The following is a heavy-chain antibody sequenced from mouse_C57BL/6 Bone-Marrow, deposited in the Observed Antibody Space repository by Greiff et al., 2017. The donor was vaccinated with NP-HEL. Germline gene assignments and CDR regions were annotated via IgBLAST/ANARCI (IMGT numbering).Heavy chain of an antibody. V-gene: IGHV1-81*01. CDR1: GYTFTSYG. CDR2: IYPRSGNT. D-gene: IGHD1-1*01. Sequence: QVRLQQSGAELARPGASVKLSCKASGYTFTSYGISWVKQRTGQGLEWIGEIYPRSGNTYYNEKFKGKATLTADKSSSTAYMELRSLTSEDSAVYFCARSGGSSLDYWGQGTTLTVSS. CDR3: ARSGGSSLDY. J-gene: IGHJ2*01.